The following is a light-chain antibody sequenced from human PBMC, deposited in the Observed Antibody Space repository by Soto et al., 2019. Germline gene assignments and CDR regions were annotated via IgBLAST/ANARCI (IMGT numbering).Light chain of an antibody. J-gene: IGLJ1*01. CDR3: CSYAGSYTYV. CDR2: DVS. V-gene: IGLV2-11*01. Sequence: QSVLTQPRSVSGSPGQSGTISCTGTSSDVGGYNFVSWYQQHPGKAPKLMIYDVSKRPSGVPDRFSGSKSDNTASLTISGLQAEDEADYYCCSYAGSYTYVFGTGTKVT. CDR1: SSDVGGYNF.